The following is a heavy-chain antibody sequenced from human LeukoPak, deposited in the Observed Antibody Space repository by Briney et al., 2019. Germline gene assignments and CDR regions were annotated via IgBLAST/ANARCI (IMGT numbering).Heavy chain of an antibody. CDR3: AKDARRTSGWYFFDY. Sequence: GGSLRLSCAASGFAFSNLAMGWVRQAPGKGLEWVSVISDSGTITYYADSVKCRFTISRDNSKNTLFLQMNSLRAEDTAVYYCAKDARRTSGWYFFDYWGQGTLVTVSS. CDR2: ISDSGTIT. D-gene: IGHD6-19*01. CDR1: GFAFSNLA. V-gene: IGHV3-23*01. J-gene: IGHJ4*02.